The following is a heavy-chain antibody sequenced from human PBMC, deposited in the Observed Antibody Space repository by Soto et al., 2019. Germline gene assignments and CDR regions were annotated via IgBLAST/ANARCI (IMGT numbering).Heavy chain of an antibody. CDR2: INHSGST. D-gene: IGHD3-3*01. CDR3: ACAKYYDFWSGYGLLDP. Sequence: SETLSLTCAVYGGSFSGYYWSWIRQPPGKGLEWIGEINHSGSTNYNPSLKSRVTISVDKSKNQFSLKLSSVTAADTAVYYCACAKYYDFWSGYGLLDPWGQGTLVTVSS. V-gene: IGHV4-34*01. J-gene: IGHJ5*02. CDR1: GGSFSGYY.